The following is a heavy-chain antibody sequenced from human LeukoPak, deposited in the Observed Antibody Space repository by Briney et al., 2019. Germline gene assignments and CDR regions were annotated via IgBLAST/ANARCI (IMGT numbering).Heavy chain of an antibody. V-gene: IGHV3-23*01. J-gene: IGHJ5*01. CDR3: AKGPGEFASAPDS. CDR2: IFGNGVTT. Sequence: PGGSLRLSCAASGFTFSNFGMSWVRQAPGKGLEWVSAIFGNGVTTYYADSVKGRFIISRDNSQNRLFLQVNSLRVEDTAVYYCAKGPGEFASAPDSWGQGTLVTVSS. CDR1: GFTFSNFG.